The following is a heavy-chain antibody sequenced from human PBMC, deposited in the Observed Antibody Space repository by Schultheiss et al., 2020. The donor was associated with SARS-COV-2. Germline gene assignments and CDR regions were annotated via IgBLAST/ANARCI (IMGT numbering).Heavy chain of an antibody. J-gene: IGHJ4*02. CDR2: IIPIFGTA. D-gene: IGHD5-18*01. CDR1: GGTFSSYA. V-gene: IGHV1-69*05. Sequence: SVKVSCKASGGTFSSYAISWVRQAPGQGLEWMGGIIPIFGTANYAQKFQGRVTLTRNTSISTAYMELSSLRAEDTAVYYCARDPGGYSYGPQYYFDYWGQGTLVTVSS. CDR3: ARDPGGYSYGPQYYFDY.